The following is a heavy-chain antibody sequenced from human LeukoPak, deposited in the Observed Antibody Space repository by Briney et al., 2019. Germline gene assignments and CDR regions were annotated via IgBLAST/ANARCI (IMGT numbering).Heavy chain of an antibody. CDR1: GGTFSSYA. J-gene: IGHJ2*01. CDR3: AKPLHYYYSNVAWYFDL. D-gene: IGHD3-22*01. Sequence: GASVKVSCKASGGTFSSYAISWVRQAPGQGLEWMGGIIPIFGTANYAQKFQGRVTITTDGSTSTAYMELSSLRSEDTAVYYCAKPLHYYYSNVAWYFDLWGRGTVVTVSS. V-gene: IGHV1-69*05. CDR2: IIPIFGTA.